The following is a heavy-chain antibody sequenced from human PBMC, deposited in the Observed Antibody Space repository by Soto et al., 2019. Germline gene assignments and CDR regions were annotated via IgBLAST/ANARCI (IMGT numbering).Heavy chain of an antibody. CDR1: GFTFSFYW. CDR3: ARVRRRDWEMKQMVTYYYYGMDV. D-gene: IGHD6-13*01. J-gene: IGHJ6*02. Sequence: AGGSLRLSCAASGFTFSFYWMSWVRQAPGKGLEWVANINQDGSEKYYVDSVTGRFTISRDDAKNSLYLQMNSLGAEDTAVYYCARVRRRDWEMKQMVTYYYYGMDVWGQGTTVTVSS. CDR2: INQDGSEK. V-gene: IGHV3-7*01.